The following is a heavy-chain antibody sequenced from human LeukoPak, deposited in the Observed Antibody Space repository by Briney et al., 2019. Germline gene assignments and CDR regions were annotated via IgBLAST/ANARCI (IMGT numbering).Heavy chain of an antibody. CDR2: IIPILGIA. D-gene: IGHD5-18*01. Sequence: SVKVSCKASGGTFSSYAISWVRQAPGQGLEWMGRIIPILGIANYAQKFQGRVTITADKSTSTAYMELSSLRSEDTAVYYCARVRDTAMVTGAFDIWGQRTMVTVSS. CDR1: GGTFSSYA. J-gene: IGHJ3*02. V-gene: IGHV1-69*04. CDR3: ARVRDTAMVTGAFDI.